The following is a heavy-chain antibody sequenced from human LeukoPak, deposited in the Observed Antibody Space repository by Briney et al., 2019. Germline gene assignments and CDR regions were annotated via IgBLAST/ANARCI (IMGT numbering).Heavy chain of an antibody. Sequence: PGGSLRLSCAASGFSFSNYAMSWVRQAPGKGLEWVGRVKSKTDGGTTDYAAPLKGRFTMSRDDSKNTLFLQINSLKTEDTAVYYCIADVVDTGMANFDYWGQGTLVTVSS. CDR3: IADVVDTGMANFDY. V-gene: IGHV3-15*01. CDR2: VKSKTDGGTT. CDR1: GFSFSNYA. J-gene: IGHJ4*02. D-gene: IGHD5-18*01.